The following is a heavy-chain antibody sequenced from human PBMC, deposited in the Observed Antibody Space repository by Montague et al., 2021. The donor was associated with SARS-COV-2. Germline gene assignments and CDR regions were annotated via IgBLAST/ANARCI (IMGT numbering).Heavy chain of an antibody. CDR1: GGSISTCY. D-gene: IGHD2-15*01. J-gene: IGHJ3*02. V-gene: IGHV4-59*01. CDR3: ARGKGRSPDAFDI. Sequence: SETLSLTCTVSGGSISTCYWSWIRQSPGKGLEWIGYIYYSGNPNYNPSLTSQLSMSVDTSKNQFSLELSSVTAADTAAFFCARGKGRSPDAFDIWGQGITVTVSS. CDR2: IYYSGNP.